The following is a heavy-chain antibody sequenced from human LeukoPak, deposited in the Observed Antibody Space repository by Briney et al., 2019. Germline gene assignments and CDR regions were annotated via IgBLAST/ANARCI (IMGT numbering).Heavy chain of an antibody. CDR2: ISSSSTYI. Sequence: PGGSLRLSCAASGFIFSRYSMNWVRQAPGKGLEWVSSISSSSTYIYYADSVKGRFTISRDNAKNSLYLQMNSLRVEDTALYYCAKDSGSSSGYESWFDPWGQGTLVTVSS. D-gene: IGHD5-12*01. CDR3: AKDSGSSSGYESWFDP. V-gene: IGHV3-21*04. J-gene: IGHJ5*02. CDR1: GFIFSRYS.